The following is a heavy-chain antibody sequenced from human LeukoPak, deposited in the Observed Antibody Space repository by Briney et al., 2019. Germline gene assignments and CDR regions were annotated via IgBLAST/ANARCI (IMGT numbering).Heavy chain of an antibody. CDR3: ARGVVPAAIGGFYYYMDV. J-gene: IGHJ6*03. V-gene: IGHV1-69*06. CDR2: IIPIFGTA. Sequence: ASVKVSCKASGGTFSSYAISWVRQAPGQGLEWMGGIIPIFGTANYAQKFQGRVTITADKSTSTAYMELSSLRSEDTAVYYCARGVVPAAIGGFYYYMDVWGKGTTVTVSS. CDR1: GGTFSSYA. D-gene: IGHD2-2*01.